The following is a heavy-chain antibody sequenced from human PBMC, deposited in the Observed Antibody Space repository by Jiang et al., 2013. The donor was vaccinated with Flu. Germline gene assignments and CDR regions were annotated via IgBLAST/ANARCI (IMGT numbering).Heavy chain of an antibody. Sequence: VQLVESGAEVKKPGESLKISCKGSGYSFTSYWIGWVRQMPGKGLEWMGIIYPGDSDTRYSPSFQGQVTISADKSISTAYLQWSSLKASDTAMYYCALYCSSTSCNRRYYFDYWGQGTPGHRLL. D-gene: IGHD2-2*01. CDR1: GYSFTSYW. J-gene: IGHJ4*02. CDR3: ALYCSSTSCNRRYYFDY. V-gene: IGHV5-51*01. CDR2: IYPGDSDT.